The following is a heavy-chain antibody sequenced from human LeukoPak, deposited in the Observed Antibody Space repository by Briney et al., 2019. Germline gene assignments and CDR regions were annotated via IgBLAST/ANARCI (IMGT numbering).Heavy chain of an antibody. J-gene: IGHJ3*02. CDR2: ISTSGTS. CDR1: GGSISSGSYY. D-gene: IGHD3-10*01. CDR3: ARDMYYNPVCFDI. V-gene: IGHV4-61*02. Sequence: SESLSLTCPVYGGSISSGSYYWSWIRQAAGKGLEWIGRISTSGTSNYNPSLNSRLTISLNTSKNQFSLRLSSVTAADTAVYYCARDMYYNPVCFDIWGQGTMVTVSS.